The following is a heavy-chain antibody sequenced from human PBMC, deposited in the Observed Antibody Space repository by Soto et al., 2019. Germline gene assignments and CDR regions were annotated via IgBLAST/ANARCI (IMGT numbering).Heavy chain of an antibody. CDR2: ISRSGTT. J-gene: IGHJ4*02. Sequence: QVQLQQWGAGLLKPSETLSLSCAVYGGYFNDNYYTWFRQPPGKGLEWIGEISRSGTTNYIPSLKSRASITFDTSKTQVSLKVTSVTAADTAMYYCTTSLWFGTQVELWGQGALVTVSS. D-gene: IGHD3-10*01. CDR3: TTSLWFGTQVEL. V-gene: IGHV4-34*01. CDR1: GGYFNDNY.